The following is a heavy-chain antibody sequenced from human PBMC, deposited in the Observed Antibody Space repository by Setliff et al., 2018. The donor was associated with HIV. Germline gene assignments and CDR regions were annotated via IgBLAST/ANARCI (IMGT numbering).Heavy chain of an antibody. D-gene: IGHD6-13*01. CDR2: INTETGNP. Sequence: ASVKVSCKASGYTFTSYAMHWVRQAPGQRLEWMGWINTETGNPMYAQGFRGRFVFSLDTSVSTAFLQINRLKAEDTAKYYCARVGSGWSTFDYWGQGALVTVSS. CDR3: ARVGSGWSTFDY. J-gene: IGHJ4*02. CDR1: GYTFTSYA. V-gene: IGHV7-4-1*02.